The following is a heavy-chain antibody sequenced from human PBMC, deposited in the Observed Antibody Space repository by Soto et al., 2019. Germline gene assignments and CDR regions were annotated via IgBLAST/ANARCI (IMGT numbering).Heavy chain of an antibody. J-gene: IGHJ3*02. CDR2: IYWDDDK. D-gene: IGHD3-10*01. CDR3: ARRLGYYYGSGNYKGVTFDI. V-gene: IGHV2-5*02. Sequence: SGPTLVNPTQTLTLTCTFSGFSLGASGVGVGWIRQPPGKALEWLAVIYWDDDKRYSPSLKSRLTITKDTSKNQVLLTMTNMDLVDTATYYCARRLGYYYGSGNYKGVTFDIWGQGTMVTV. CDR1: GFSLGASGVG.